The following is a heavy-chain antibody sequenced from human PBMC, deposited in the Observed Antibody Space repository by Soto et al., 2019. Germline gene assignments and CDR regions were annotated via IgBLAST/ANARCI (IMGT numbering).Heavy chain of an antibody. J-gene: IGHJ6*03. D-gene: IGHD3-3*01. CDR2: IDDTGST. CDR1: GGTISSYD. V-gene: IGHV4-59*01. CDR3: ARGVLEWLLRDSYYYYMDV. Sequence: PSETLSLTCTVSGGTISSYDLNWLRQPPGKGLERIGYIDDTGSTNYNPSLKSRVTLSVDPSNNQYSLKLSSVTATDTAVYYCARGVLEWLLRDSYYYYMDVWGKGTTVTVS.